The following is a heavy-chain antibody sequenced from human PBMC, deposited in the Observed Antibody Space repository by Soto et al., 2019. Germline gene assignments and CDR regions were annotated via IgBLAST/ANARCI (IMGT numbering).Heavy chain of an antibody. D-gene: IGHD4-4*01. CDR2: IYYSGST. CDR1: GGSISSSSYY. CDR3: ARSLGMTTVTTSLVWFDP. Sequence: SETLSLTCTVSGGSISSSSYYWGWIRQPPGKGLEWIGSIYYSGSTYYNPSLKSRVTISVDTSKNQFSLKLSSVTAADTAVYYCARSLGMTTVTTSLVWFDPWGQGTLVTVPS. J-gene: IGHJ5*02. V-gene: IGHV4-39*01.